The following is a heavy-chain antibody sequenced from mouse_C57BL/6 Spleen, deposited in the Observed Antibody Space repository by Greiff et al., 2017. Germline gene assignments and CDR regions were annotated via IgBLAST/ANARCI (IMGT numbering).Heavy chain of an antibody. D-gene: IGHD4-1*01. CDR3: ASPNLRYWYFDV. CDR2: IYPSDSET. J-gene: IGHJ1*03. Sequence: VKQRPGQGLEWIGNIYPSDSETHYNQKFKDKATLTVDKSSSTAYMQLSSLTSEDSAVYYCASPNLRYWYFDVWGTGTTVTVSS. V-gene: IGHV1-61*01.